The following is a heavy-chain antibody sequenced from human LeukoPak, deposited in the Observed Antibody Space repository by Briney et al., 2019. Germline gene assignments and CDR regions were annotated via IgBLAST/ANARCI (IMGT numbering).Heavy chain of an antibody. D-gene: IGHD3-10*01. CDR2: IYHSGST. J-gene: IGHJ4*02. CDR1: GSSISRYY. Sequence: SETLSLTCTVSGSSISRYYWSWLRQPPGKGLEWIGYIYHSGSTNYSPSLKSRVTISLDTSKNQFSLNLSSVTAADTAVYYCARDRPYYFGSGSYYDGFDSWGQGTLVTVSS. CDR3: ARDRPYYFGSGSYYDGFDS. V-gene: IGHV4-59*01.